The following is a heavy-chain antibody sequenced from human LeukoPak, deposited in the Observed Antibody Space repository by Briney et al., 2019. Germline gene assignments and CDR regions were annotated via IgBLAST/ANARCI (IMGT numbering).Heavy chain of an antibody. CDR2: INHSGGT. Sequence: SETLSLTCAVYGGSFSDYSWSWIRQPPGKGLEWLGEINHSGGTKHNPSLMSRFIISVDTSKNQFSLKVRSVTAADTAVYYCARVGYSFSINDWSRIGLGAYPTKYYYYMDVWGKGTTVTVSS. V-gene: IGHV4-34*01. D-gene: IGHD5-18*01. J-gene: IGHJ6*03. CDR1: GGSFSDYS. CDR3: ARVGYSFSINDWSRIGLGAYPTKYYYYMDV.